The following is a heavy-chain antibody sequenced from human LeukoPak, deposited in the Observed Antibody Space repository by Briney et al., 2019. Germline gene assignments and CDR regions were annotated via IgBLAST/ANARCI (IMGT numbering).Heavy chain of an antibody. Sequence: ASVKVSCKASGYTFTSYDINWVRQATGQGLEWMGWMNPNSGNTGYAQKFQGRVTMTRNTSISTAYMELSSLRSEDTAVYYCARGLYSSSWAYYYYYGMDVWGQGTTVTVSS. V-gene: IGHV1-8*01. J-gene: IGHJ6*02. CDR2: MNPNSGNT. CDR1: GYTFTSYD. D-gene: IGHD6-13*01. CDR3: ARGLYSSSWAYYYYYGMDV.